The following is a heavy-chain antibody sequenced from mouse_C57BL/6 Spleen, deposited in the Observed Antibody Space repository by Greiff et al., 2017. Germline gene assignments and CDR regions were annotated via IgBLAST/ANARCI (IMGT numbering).Heavy chain of an antibody. D-gene: IGHD2-10*02. CDR1: GFSLTSYG. CDR2: IGSGGST. Sequence: VQLQQSGPGLVQPSQSLSITCTVSGFSLTSYGVHWVRQSPGKGLEWLGVIGSGGSTDYNAAFISRLSISKDNSKSQVFFKMNILQADDTAIYYCARNSYDDYFDDWGQGTTLTVSS. CDR3: ARNSYDDYFDD. J-gene: IGHJ2*01. V-gene: IGHV2-2*01.